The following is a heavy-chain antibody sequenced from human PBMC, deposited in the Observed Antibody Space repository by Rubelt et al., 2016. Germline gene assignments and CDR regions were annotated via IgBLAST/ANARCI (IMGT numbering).Heavy chain of an antibody. J-gene: IGHJ4*02. CDR2: INHSGST. Sequence: QVQLQQWGAGLLKPSETLSLTCAVYGGSFSGYYWSWIRQPPGKGLEWIGEINHSGSTNYNPSLKSRVTISVDTSKNQFSLKLSAVTASDTAVYYCAREGYSSGWYDDYWGQGTLVTVSS. CDR1: GGSFSGYY. V-gene: IGHV4-34*01. CDR3: AREGYSSGWYDDY. D-gene: IGHD6-19*01.